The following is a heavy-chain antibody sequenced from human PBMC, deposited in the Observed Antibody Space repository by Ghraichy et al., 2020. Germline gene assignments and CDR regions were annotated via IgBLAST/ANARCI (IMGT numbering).Heavy chain of an antibody. J-gene: IGHJ4*02. Sequence: GGSLRLSCAGSGFRFSDYWMNWVRQTPGRGLEWVANISPDGSEKYYVDSVKGRFTVSSDNAQTSLYLEMTSLSAEDPAFYYCARGLWDRVDAPSAMAGTYFDKWGQGTLVTVSS. D-gene: IGHD2-2*01. V-gene: IGHV3-7*03. CDR3: ARGLWDRVDAPSAMAGTYFDK. CDR1: GFRFSDYW. CDR2: ISPDGSEK.